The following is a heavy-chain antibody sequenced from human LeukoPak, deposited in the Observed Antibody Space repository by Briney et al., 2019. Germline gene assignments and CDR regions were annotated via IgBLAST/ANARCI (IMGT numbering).Heavy chain of an antibody. V-gene: IGHV3-30*01. Sequence: PGGSLRLSCAAPGLNFSSYAMNWSRQTPGKGLEWVAVISSDGSNKFYADSVKGRFTVSRDNSKNTLFLLMNSLRTEDTAVYYCARDNDPDYSGSPGWFDPWGQGTLVTVSS. J-gene: IGHJ5*02. CDR1: GLNFSSYA. D-gene: IGHD3-10*01. CDR2: ISSDGSNK. CDR3: ARDNDPDYSGSPGWFDP.